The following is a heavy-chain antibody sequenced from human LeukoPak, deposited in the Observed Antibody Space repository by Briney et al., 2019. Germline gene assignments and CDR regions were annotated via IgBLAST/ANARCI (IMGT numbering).Heavy chain of an antibody. Sequence: PSQTLSLTCTVSGGSISSGDYYWSWIRQPPGKGLEWIGYIYYSGSTYYNPSLKSRVTISVDTSKNQFSLKLSSVTAADTAVYYCARGPSSSWPSYYYYGMDVWGQGTTVTVSS. CDR2: IYYSGST. CDR1: GGSISSGDYY. D-gene: IGHD6-13*01. V-gene: IGHV4-30-4*01. J-gene: IGHJ6*02. CDR3: ARGPSSSWPSYYYYGMDV.